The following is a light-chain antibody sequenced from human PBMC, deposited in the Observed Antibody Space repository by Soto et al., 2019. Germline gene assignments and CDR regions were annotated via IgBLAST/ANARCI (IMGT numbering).Light chain of an antibody. V-gene: IGKV1-5*01. J-gene: IGKJ1*01. Sequence: DIRVIQSPSSLSASVGDRVTITCRASLRISKYLNWYQQEPGKAPKLLIYDASSLQSGVPSRFSGSGSGTEFTLTISSLQPDDFGTYYCQEYNSYTGTFGPGTKVEI. CDR2: DAS. CDR3: QEYNSYTGT. CDR1: LRISKY.